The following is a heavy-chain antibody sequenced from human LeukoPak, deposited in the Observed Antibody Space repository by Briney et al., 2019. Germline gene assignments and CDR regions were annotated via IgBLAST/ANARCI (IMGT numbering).Heavy chain of an antibody. CDR3: AGSSGCLFDY. J-gene: IGHJ4*02. V-gene: IGHV3-7*01. Sequence: GGSLRLSCVGTGFTFNNYWMNWVRQAPGEGLEWVANIKEDESEIYYVDSVQGRFTISRDNTKNSVYLQMNSLRAEDTAVYYCAGSSGCLFDYWGQGTLVAVSS. CDR2: IKEDESEI. CDR1: GFTFNNYW. D-gene: IGHD3-22*01.